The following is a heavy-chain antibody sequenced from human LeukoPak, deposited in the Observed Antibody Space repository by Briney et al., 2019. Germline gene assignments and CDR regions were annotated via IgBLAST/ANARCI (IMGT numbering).Heavy chain of an antibody. V-gene: IGHV4-61*02. Sequence: PSETLSLTCSVSGVSITSGSYYWGWIRQSAGKGLEWIGRVHSSGDIYHNAAFRSRAAVSGDASKNQFSLQLNSVTAADTAVYYCARGASQKDAVFFDYWGQGALITVSS. CDR2: VHSSGDI. CDR1: GVSITSGSYY. J-gene: IGHJ4*02. D-gene: IGHD3-16*01. CDR3: ARGASQKDAVFFDY.